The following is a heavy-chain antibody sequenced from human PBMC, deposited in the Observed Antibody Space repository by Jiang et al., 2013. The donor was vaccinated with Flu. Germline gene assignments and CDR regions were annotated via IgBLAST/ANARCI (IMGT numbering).Heavy chain of an antibody. Sequence: AASGFTFSSYAMSWVRQAPGKGLEWVSTISGSGHSTFYADSVKGRFTISRDNSKNTLYLQMNSLRAEDTALYFCAKGRLRFLEWSFDYWGQGTLVTVSS. CDR1: GFTFSSYA. V-gene: IGHV3-23*01. J-gene: IGHJ4*02. CDR3: AKGRLRFLEWSFDY. CDR2: ISGSGHST. D-gene: IGHD3-3*01.